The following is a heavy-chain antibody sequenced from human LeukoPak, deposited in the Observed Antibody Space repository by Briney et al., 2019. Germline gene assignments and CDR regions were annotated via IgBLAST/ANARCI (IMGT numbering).Heavy chain of an antibody. Sequence: GASVKVSCKASGYTFTSYDINWVRQATGQGLEWMGWMNPNSGNTGYAQKFQGRVTITRNTSISTAYMELSSLRSEDTAVYYCARSFARQWLIRENYYYYMDVWGKGTTVTVSS. CDR3: ARSFARQWLIRENYYYYMDV. CDR1: GYTFTSYD. D-gene: IGHD6-19*01. J-gene: IGHJ6*03. CDR2: MNPNSGNT. V-gene: IGHV1-8*03.